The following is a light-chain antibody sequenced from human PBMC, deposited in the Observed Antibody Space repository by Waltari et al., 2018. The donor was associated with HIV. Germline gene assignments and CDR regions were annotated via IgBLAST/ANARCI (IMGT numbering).Light chain of an antibody. V-gene: IGLV2-14*03. CDR2: DVH. CDR3: VSYASSSTYV. Sequence: QSALTQPASVSGSPGQSITISCSGTSSDVGSYNYVSWYQHHPGQAPKLMIYDVHNRLPGVCSRLSGSKSGNTASLTIPGLRAEDEADYYGVSYASSSTYVFGTGTGVTVL. CDR1: SSDVGSYNY. J-gene: IGLJ1*01.